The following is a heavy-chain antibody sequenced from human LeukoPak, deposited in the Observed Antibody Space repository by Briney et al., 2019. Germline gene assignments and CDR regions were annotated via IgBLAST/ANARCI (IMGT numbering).Heavy chain of an antibody. D-gene: IGHD5-24*01. Sequence: GGTLRLSCAASGFTFSSYGMSWVRQAPGKGLEWVSSISGSGSGGSTYYADSVKGRFTISRDNSKNTLYLQMNSLRAEDTAVYYCAKSGYNRFDYWGQGTLATVSS. CDR1: GFTFSSYG. J-gene: IGHJ4*02. CDR3: AKSGYNRFDY. V-gene: IGHV3-23*01. CDR2: ISGSGSGGST.